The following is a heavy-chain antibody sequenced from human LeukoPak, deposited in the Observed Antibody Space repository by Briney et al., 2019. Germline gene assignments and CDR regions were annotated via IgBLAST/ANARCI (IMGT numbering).Heavy chain of an antibody. Sequence: GGSLRLSCAASGFTFNTYWMSWVRQTPGKGLEWVANIKEDGSQKYYVDSVKGRFTISRDNAKNSLYLQMNSLRAEDTAVYYCARAGSSGYYWSDYWGQGTLVTVSS. V-gene: IGHV3-7*01. CDR1: GFTFNTYW. D-gene: IGHD3-22*01. J-gene: IGHJ4*02. CDR2: IKEDGSQK. CDR3: ARAGSSGYYWSDY.